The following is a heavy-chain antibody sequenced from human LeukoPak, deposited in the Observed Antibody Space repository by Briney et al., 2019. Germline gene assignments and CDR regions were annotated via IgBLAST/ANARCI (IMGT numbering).Heavy chain of an antibody. CDR1: GFTFSSYA. J-gene: IGHJ4*02. CDR3: AKDSDSSGSYYGDY. V-gene: IGHV3-23*01. CDR2: ISGSGSST. Sequence: GGSLRLSCAASGFTFSSYAMSWVRQAPGTGLEWVSAISGSGSSTYYADSVKGRFTISRDNSKNTLYLQMNSLRAEDTAVYYCAKDSDSSGSYYGDYWGQGTLVTVSS. D-gene: IGHD3-22*01.